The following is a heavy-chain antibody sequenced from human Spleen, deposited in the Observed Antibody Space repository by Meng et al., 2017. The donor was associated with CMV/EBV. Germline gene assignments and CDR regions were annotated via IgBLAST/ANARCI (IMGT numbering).Heavy chain of an antibody. D-gene: IGHD3-10*01. CDR3: ARQSFYYYYGMDV. CDR2: IYSSGRT. CDR1: GGSISSYY. V-gene: IGHV4-59*08. Sequence: SETLSLTCTVSGGSISSYYWIWIRQPPGKGLEWVGYIYSSGRTNYNPSLKSRVTMSVDTSKNQFSLKLSSVTAADTAVYYCARQSFYYYYGMDVWGQGTTVTVSS. J-gene: IGHJ6*02.